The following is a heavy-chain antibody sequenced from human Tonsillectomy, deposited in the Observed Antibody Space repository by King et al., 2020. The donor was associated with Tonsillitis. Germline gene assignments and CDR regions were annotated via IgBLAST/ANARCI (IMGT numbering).Heavy chain of an antibody. CDR2: IIPIFATA. Sequence: VQLVESGAEVKKPGSSVTVSCKASGGTFSSYAISWVRQAPGQGLEWMGGIIPIFATANYAQKFQGRVTITADEFTSTAYMELRSLRSEDTAVYYCARDVGVAVAATWGQGTLVTVSS. J-gene: IGHJ5*02. CDR3: ARDVGVAVAAT. CDR1: GGTFSSYA. D-gene: IGHD6-19*01. V-gene: IGHV1-69*01.